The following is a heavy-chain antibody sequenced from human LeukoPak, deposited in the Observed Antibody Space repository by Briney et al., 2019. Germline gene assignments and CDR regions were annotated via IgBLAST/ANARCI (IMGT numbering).Heavy chain of an antibody. CDR2: IRSKADGGTT. V-gene: IGHV3-15*01. D-gene: IGHD3-22*01. J-gene: IGHJ4*02. CDR3: ITDPWDYDNSLSEVFDY. CDR1: GFPFNNAW. Sequence: GGSLRLSCAASGFPFNNAWMSWVRQAPGKGLEWVGRIRSKADGGTTDYPAPVKGRFIISRDDSKNTLFLQMNSLKTEDTAVYYCITDPWDYDNSLSEVFDYWGQGTLVTVSS.